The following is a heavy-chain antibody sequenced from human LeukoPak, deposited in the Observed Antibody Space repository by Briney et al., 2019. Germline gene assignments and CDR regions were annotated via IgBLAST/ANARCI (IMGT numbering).Heavy chain of an antibody. Sequence: ASVKVSCKASGYIFTGFYMHWVRQAPGQGLEWMGWINPNSGGTNYAQKFQDRVTMTRDTSISTAYMELSRLRSDDAAVYYCARLRADDIVSTQPYDYWGQGTLVTVSS. V-gene: IGHV1-2*02. D-gene: IGHD5/OR15-5a*01. CDR2: INPNSGGT. CDR1: GYIFTGFY. CDR3: ARLRADDIVSTQPYDY. J-gene: IGHJ4*02.